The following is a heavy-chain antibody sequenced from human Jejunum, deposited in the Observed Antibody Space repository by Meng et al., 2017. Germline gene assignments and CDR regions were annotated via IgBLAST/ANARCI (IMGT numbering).Heavy chain of an antibody. CDR2: IYPGDSST. D-gene: IGHD4-23*01. V-gene: IGHV5-51*01. CDR3: ARLLHTFTPLVDFGGWFDP. Sequence: GESLKISCQGSGYYFFNYWIAWVRQVPGKGLEWMGIIYPGDSSTRYTPSFQGQVIISAGRSINTTFLQWNSLRASDTAVYYCARLLHTFTPLVDFGGWFDPWGQGTLVTVSS. CDR1: GYYFFNYW. J-gene: IGHJ5*02.